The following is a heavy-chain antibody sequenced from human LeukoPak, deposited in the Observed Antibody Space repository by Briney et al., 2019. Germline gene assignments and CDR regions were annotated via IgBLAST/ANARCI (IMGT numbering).Heavy chain of an antibody. CDR1: GFTFRSYGM. CDR2: IYHSGST. V-gene: IGHV4-4*02. J-gene: IGHJ4*02. Sequence: GSLRLSCAASGFTFRSYGMHWVRQPPGKGLEWIGEIYHSGSTNYNPSLKSRVTISVDKSKNQFSLKLSSVTAADTAVYYCARRGWANYFDYWGQGTLVTVSS. D-gene: IGHD1-26*01. CDR3: ARRGWANYFDY.